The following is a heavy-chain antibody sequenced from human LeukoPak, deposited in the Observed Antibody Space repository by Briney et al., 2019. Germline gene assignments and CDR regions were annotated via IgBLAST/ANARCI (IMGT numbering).Heavy chain of an antibody. CDR3: ARAAAVAGTDY. V-gene: IGHV4-34*01. CDR2: INHSGST. Sequence: SETLFLTCAVYGGSFSGYYWSWIRQPPGKGLEWIGEINHSGSTNYNPSLKSRVTISVDTSKNQFSLKLSSVTAADTAVYYCARAAAVAGTDYWGQGTLVTVSS. CDR1: GGSFSGYY. D-gene: IGHD6-19*01. J-gene: IGHJ4*02.